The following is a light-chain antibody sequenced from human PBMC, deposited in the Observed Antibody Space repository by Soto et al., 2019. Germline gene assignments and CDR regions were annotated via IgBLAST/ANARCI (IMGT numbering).Light chain of an antibody. CDR1: QGIRSW. CDR2: SAS. J-gene: IGKJ4*01. CDR3: QQSDTFPAT. Sequence: DIQMTQSPSSVSASVGDRVTITCRASQGIRSWLAWYQQKPGKAPKLLISSASTLQSGVPSRFSGSGSGTDFTLTISGPQPEDCATYYCQQSDTFPATLGGGTRVEIK. V-gene: IGKV1D-12*01.